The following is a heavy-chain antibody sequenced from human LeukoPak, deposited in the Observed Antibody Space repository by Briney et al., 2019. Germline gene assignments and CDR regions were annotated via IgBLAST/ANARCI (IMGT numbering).Heavy chain of an antibody. CDR1: GFTFTNYA. Sequence: GGSLRLSCAASGFTFTNYAMSWVRQTPGKGLEWVAATVGSRPDTYHADSVKGRFTISRDNSKNTLYLQMNSLRAEDTAVYYCARDRLSGGSCFDYWGQGTLVTVSS. J-gene: IGHJ4*02. CDR3: ARDRLSGGSCFDY. CDR2: TVGSRPDT. V-gene: IGHV3-23*01. D-gene: IGHD2-15*01.